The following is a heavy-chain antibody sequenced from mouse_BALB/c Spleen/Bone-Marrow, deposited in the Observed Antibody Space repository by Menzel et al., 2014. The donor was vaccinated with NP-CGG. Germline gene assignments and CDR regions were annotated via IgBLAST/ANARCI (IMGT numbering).Heavy chain of an antibody. D-gene: IGHD2-2*01. CDR2: ISSGGPYT. CDR3: ARQDGYDGTWFAY. CDR1: GFPFXRYD. J-gene: IGHJ3*01. V-gene: IGHV5-9*02. Sequence: VQLKESGGGLVKPGGSLKLSCAASGFPFXRYDMSWVRQTPEKRLEWVATISSGGPYTYYPVSVKGRFTISRDNARNTLYLQMSGLRSEDTALYYCARQDGYDGTWFAYWGQGTLVTVSA.